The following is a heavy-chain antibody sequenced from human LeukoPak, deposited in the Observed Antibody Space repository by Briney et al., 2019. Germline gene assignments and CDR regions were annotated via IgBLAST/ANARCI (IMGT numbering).Heavy chain of an antibody. D-gene: IGHD5-24*01. CDR1: GYTFTSYA. CDR2: INTNTGNP. V-gene: IGHV7-4-1*02. CDR3: ARADLMATDPYVFDY. J-gene: IGHJ4*01. Sequence: APVKVSCKASGYTFTSYAMNWVRQAPGEGLEWMGWINTNTGNPTYAQGFTGRFVFSLDTSVSTAYLQISSLKAEDTAVYYCARADLMATDPYVFDYWGQGTLVTVSS.